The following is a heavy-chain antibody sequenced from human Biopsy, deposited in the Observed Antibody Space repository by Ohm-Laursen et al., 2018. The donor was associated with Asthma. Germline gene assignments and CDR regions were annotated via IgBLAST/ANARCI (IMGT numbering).Heavy chain of an antibody. V-gene: IGHV3-53*01. Sequence: GSLRLSCTAPGFAVSRDHMFWVRQAPGKGLEWVSVIYSGGTSHTADSVRGRFTISRDYSKNTLYLQMHSLRAEDTAVYYCARASYDILTGYYNYFDYWGQGTLVTVSS. CDR2: IYSGGTS. CDR3: ARASYDILTGYYNYFDY. CDR1: GFAVSRDH. J-gene: IGHJ4*02. D-gene: IGHD3-9*01.